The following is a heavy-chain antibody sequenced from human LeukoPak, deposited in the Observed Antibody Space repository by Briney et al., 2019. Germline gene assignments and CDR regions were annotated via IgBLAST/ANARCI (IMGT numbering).Heavy chain of an antibody. Sequence: GASVKVSSKASGYTFTGYYMHWVRRAPGQGLEWVGRINPNSGGTNYAQKFQGRVTMTRDTSISTAYMELSSLRSDDTAVYYCAKDGANKVRGVHYFYMDVWGKGTTVTVSS. D-gene: IGHD3-10*01. CDR3: AKDGANKVRGVHYFYMDV. V-gene: IGHV1-2*06. J-gene: IGHJ6*03. CDR2: INPNSGGT. CDR1: GYTFTGYY.